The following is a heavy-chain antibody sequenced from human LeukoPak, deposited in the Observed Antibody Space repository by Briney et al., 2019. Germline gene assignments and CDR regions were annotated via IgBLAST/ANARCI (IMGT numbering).Heavy chain of an antibody. CDR2: IKPDGSEK. J-gene: IGHJ3*02. CDR3: ARAWQKAFDI. CDR1: GFTFSTYW. V-gene: IGHV3-7*04. Sequence: TGGSLRLSYAASGFTFSTYWMNWVRQAPGKGLEWVASIKPDGSEKYYVDSVKGRFTMSRDNAKNLMYVQMNSLRAEDAAIYYCARAWQKAFDIWGQGTMVTVSS.